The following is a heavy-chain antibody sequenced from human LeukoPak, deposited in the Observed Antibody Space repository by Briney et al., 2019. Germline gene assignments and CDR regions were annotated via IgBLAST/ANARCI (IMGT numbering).Heavy chain of an antibody. CDR2: IIPIFGTA. CDR3: ARAAKAAGGFDY. Sequence: GASVKVSCKASGGTFSSYAISWVRQAPGQGLEWMGGIIPIFGTANYAQKFQGRVTITADESTSTAYMELSSLRSEDTAVYYCARAAKAAGGFDYRGQGTLVTVSS. D-gene: IGHD6-13*01. J-gene: IGHJ4*02. V-gene: IGHV1-69*13. CDR1: GGTFSSYA.